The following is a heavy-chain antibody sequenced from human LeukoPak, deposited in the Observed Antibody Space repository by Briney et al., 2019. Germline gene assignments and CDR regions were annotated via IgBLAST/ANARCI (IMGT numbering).Heavy chain of an antibody. V-gene: IGHV4-39*01. CDR2: IYYSGST. Sequence: PSETLSLTCTVSGGSISSSSYYWGWIRQPPGKGLEWIGSIYYSGSTYYNPSLKSRVTISVDTSKNQFSLKLSSVTAADTAVYYCARRASYYYDSSGYYWYFDYRGQGTLVTVSS. D-gene: IGHD3-22*01. J-gene: IGHJ4*02. CDR1: GGSISSSSYY. CDR3: ARRASYYYDSSGYYWYFDY.